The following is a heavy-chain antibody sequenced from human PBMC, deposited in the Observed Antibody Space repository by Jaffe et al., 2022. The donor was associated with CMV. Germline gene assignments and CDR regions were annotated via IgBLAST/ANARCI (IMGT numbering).Heavy chain of an antibody. J-gene: IGHJ5*02. CDR1: GFTFSSYA. D-gene: IGHD1-26*01. CDR2: ISGSGGST. Sequence: EVQLLESGGGLVQPGGSLRLSCAASGFTFSSYAMSWVRQAPGKGLEWVSAISGSGGSTYYADSVKGRFTISRDNSKNTLYLQMNSLRAEDTAVYYCAKPIGARVGATGLVFDPWGQGTLVTVSS. CDR3: AKPIGARVGATGLVFDP. V-gene: IGHV3-23*01.